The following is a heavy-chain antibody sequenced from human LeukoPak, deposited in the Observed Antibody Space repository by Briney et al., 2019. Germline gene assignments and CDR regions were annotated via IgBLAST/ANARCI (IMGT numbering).Heavy chain of an antibody. CDR2: INSHSGDT. CDR3: ASVRRGGYGLVV. V-gene: IGHV1-2*02. CDR1: AYPFTDYY. D-gene: IGHD3-10*01. Sequence: GSVTVSCRASAYPFTDYYIHWVRQAPGQGLEGMGWINSHSGDTQYAQTFQGRLAMTHHTSIPTPYMELTSLKSDDTAAYYCASVRRGGYGLVVWDQGTTVTVSS. J-gene: IGHJ6*02.